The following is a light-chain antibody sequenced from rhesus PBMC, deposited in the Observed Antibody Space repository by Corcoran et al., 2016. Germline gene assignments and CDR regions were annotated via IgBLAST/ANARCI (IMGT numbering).Light chain of an antibody. V-gene: IGKV1-25*01. CDR1: QGISSN. CDR2: YSP. Sequence: DIQMTQAPSSVSASVGDRVTITCRASQGISSNLAWYQQKPGKAPNLLFYYSPTLRSGVPARFRGSVSGTEFTLTISSLQPEDFATYFCQQYNSLLTFGGGTKVEIK. CDR3: QQYNSLLT. J-gene: IGKJ4*01.